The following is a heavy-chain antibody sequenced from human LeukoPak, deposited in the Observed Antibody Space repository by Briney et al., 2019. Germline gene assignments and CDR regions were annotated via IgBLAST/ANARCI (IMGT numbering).Heavy chain of an antibody. V-gene: IGHV1-18*01. CDR1: GYTFTSYG. J-gene: IGHJ4*02. CDR2: ISGYNGHT. D-gene: IGHD2-8*01. CDR3: ARSLMVKGNVDY. Sequence: ASVKVSCKASGYTFTSYGISWVRQAPGQGLEWMGWISGYNGHTNYAQKLQGRVTMNTDTSTSTAYMELRRLRSDDTAVYYCARSLMVKGNVDYWGQGTLVTVSS.